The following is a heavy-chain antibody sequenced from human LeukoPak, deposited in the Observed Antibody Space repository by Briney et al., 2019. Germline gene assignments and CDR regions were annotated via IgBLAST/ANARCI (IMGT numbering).Heavy chain of an antibody. CDR2: IKGDGSAK. Sequence: PGGSLRLSCAASGFTFSSYGMHWVRQAPGKGLEWVANIKGDGSAKYYVDSVKGRFTITRDNAKSSLFLQMNSLRAEDTAVYYCARLVLSRTWFDDFWGQGTLVTVSS. J-gene: IGHJ4*02. D-gene: IGHD6-13*01. CDR1: GFTFSSYG. CDR3: ARLVLSRTWFDDF. V-gene: IGHV3-7*01.